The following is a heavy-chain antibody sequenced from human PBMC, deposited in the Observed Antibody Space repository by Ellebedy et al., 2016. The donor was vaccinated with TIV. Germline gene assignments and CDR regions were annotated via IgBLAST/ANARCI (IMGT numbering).Heavy chain of an antibody. D-gene: IGHD6-19*01. CDR1: GFNIGGDW. J-gene: IGHJ4*02. Sequence: GESLKISCVASGFNIGGDWMSWVRQGPGKGPEWVANIKADGSEEYYADSLRGRFFISRDNARNSIYLQINSLTAEDTAVYYCARCSVAVPGEGFWGQGTQVTVSS. V-gene: IGHV3-7*03. CDR3: ARCSVAVPGEGF. CDR2: IKADGSEE.